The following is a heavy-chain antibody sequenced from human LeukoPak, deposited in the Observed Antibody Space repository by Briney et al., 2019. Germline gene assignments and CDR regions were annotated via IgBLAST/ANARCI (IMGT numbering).Heavy chain of an antibody. CDR3: SKDSSTSCHD. CDR2: IRNDGRNK. CDR1: GFTFSTYG. J-gene: IGHJ4*02. Sequence: PGGSLRLSCAASGFTFSTYGMSWVRQAPGKGLEWVAFIRNDGRNKYYADSVKGRFTISRDNSKNTLYLQMNSLRDEDTAVYYCSKDSSTSCHDWGQGTPVTVSS. V-gene: IGHV3-30*02. D-gene: IGHD2-2*01.